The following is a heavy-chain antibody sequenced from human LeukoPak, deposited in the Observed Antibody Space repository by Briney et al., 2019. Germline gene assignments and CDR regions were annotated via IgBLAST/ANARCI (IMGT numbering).Heavy chain of an antibody. CDR2: IYYSGST. V-gene: IGHV4-59*12. D-gene: IGHD4-11*01. Sequence: SETLSLTCTVSGDSISGFYWSWIRQPPGKGLEWIGYIYYSGSTNYNPSLKSRVTISVDTSKNQFSLKLSSVTAADTAVYYCARDDYSTRFDPWGQGTLVTVSS. CDR3: ARDDYSTRFDP. CDR1: GDSISGFY. J-gene: IGHJ5*02.